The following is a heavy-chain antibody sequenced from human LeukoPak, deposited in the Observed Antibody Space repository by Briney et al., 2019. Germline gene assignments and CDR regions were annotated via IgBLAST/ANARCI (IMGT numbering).Heavy chain of an antibody. CDR2: IYYSGST. J-gene: IGHJ4*02. Sequence: PSETLSLTCTVSGGSISSYYWSWIRQPPGKGLEWIGYIYYSGSTNYNPSLKSRVTISVDTSKNQFSLKLSSVTAADTAVYYCARGSLGYSSGQQLDYWGQGTLVTVSS. CDR1: GGSISSYY. D-gene: IGHD6-19*01. CDR3: ARGSLGYSSGQQLDY. V-gene: IGHV4-59*01.